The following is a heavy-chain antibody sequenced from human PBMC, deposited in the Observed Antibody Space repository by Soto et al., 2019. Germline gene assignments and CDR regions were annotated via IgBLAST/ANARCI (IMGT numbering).Heavy chain of an antibody. D-gene: IGHD3-10*01. V-gene: IGHV4-59*08. CDR3: AGVRYYPSGSWVDP. CDR1: GGSISSDY. Sequence: SETLARTCTVSGGSISSDYWSWIRQPPGKELELIGYIYYSGSTNYNPSLKSRVTISVDTSKNKFSLKLNSVTDADTAVYYCAGVRYYPSGSWVDPWGQLTMVTVSS. CDR2: IYYSGST. J-gene: IGHJ5*02.